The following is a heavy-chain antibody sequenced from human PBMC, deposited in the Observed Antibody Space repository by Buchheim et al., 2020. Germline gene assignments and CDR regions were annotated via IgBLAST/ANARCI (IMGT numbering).Heavy chain of an antibody. CDR3: AKSSNGGSPYQLYY. CDR1: GFTFSSYA. CDR2: ISSSGGST. J-gene: IGHJ4*02. D-gene: IGHD2-15*01. V-gene: IGHV3-23*01. Sequence: EVQLLESGGGLVQPGGSLRLSCAASGFTFSSYAMSWVRQAPGKGLEWVSSISSSGGSTYYADSVKGRFTISRDNAKNTLYLQMNRQRAGETDVYDFAKSSNGGSPYQLYYLGQGT.